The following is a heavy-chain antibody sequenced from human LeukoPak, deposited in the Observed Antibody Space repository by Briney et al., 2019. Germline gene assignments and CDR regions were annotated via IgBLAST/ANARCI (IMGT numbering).Heavy chain of an antibody. Sequence: PSETLSLTCTVSGGSISSYYWSWIRQPPGKGLEWIGYIYYSGCTNYNPSLKSRVTISVDTSKNQFSLKLSSVTAADTAVYYCVVSRTLYYYYMDVWGKGTTVTVSS. D-gene: IGHD2-21*01. CDR1: GGSISSYY. J-gene: IGHJ6*03. V-gene: IGHV4-59*01. CDR2: IYYSGCT. CDR3: VVSRTLYYYYMDV.